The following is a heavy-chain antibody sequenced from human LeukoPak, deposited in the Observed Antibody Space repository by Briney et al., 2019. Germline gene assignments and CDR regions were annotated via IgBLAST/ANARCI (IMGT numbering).Heavy chain of an antibody. CDR2: INTDGSIT. CDR1: GFTFSDYW. Sequence: GGSLRLSCAASGFTFSDYWIHWVRQAPGKGLVWVSRINTDGSITNYADSVKGRFSISRDNAMNTLYLQMSSLRAEDTAVYYCARDRGPRTGFMVREAYDYWGQGTLVTVSS. CDR3: ARDRGPRTGFMVREAYDY. V-gene: IGHV3-74*01. D-gene: IGHD3-10*01. J-gene: IGHJ4*02.